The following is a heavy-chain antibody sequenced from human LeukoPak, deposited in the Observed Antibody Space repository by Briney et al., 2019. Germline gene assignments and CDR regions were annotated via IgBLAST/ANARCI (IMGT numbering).Heavy chain of an antibody. CDR2: INPSGGRT. Sequence: AASVKVSCKASGYTFTSYYMHWGRQAPGQGLEWVGIINPSGGRTRYAQKFQGRVTMTRDTSISTAYMELSRLRSDDTAVYYCARGENLTGYYPLYYMDVWGKGTTVTISS. J-gene: IGHJ6*03. D-gene: IGHD3-9*01. V-gene: IGHV1-46*01. CDR1: GYTFTSYY. CDR3: ARGENLTGYYPLYYMDV.